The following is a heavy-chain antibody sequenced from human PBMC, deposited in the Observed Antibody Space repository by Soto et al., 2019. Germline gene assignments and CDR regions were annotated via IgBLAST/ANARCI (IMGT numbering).Heavy chain of an antibody. V-gene: IGHV3-23*01. CDR1: GFTFSSYA. J-gene: IGHJ4*02. CDR2: ISGSGGTT. Sequence: EVQLLESGGGLVQPGRSLRLSCAASGFTFSSYAMSWVRQAPGKGLEWVSAISGSGGTTYHAASVKGRFTISRDNSKNTLFLQMNSLRAEDTAVYYCAKFFVETGGSSGWPWTFHYWGQGTLVTVSS. D-gene: IGHD6-25*01. CDR3: AKFFVETGGSSGWPWTFHY.